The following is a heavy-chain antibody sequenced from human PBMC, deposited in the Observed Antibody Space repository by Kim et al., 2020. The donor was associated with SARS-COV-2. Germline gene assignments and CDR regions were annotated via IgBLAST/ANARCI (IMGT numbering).Heavy chain of an antibody. V-gene: IGHV3-23*01. Sequence: GGSLRLSCAASGFTFSSYAMSWVRQAPGKGLEWVSGIGGGGISTYYADSVKGRLTISRDNSRNTLYLQVNSLSADDTAVYYCARAIVAHVRGAIDSWGQGTLVAVSS. D-gene: IGHD3-22*01. J-gene: IGHJ4*02. CDR2: IGGGGIST. CDR3: ARAIVAHVRGAIDS. CDR1: GFTFSSYA.